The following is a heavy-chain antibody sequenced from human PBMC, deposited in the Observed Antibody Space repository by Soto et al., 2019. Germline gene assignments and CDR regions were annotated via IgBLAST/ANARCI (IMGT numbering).Heavy chain of an antibody. CDR1: GFPLSTYF. D-gene: IGHD3-10*01. CDR3: ARAHGSGLDL. V-gene: IGHV3-7*04. CDR2: IKQDGSVK. J-gene: IGHJ5*02. Sequence: EVQLVESGGGLVQPGGSLRLSCAASGFPLSTYFMTWVRQVPGKGLECVAKIKQDGSVKHYLDSVKGRFTISRENSKHSLYLQMSSLRGEDAAVYYCARAHGSGLDLWGQGTLVPVSS.